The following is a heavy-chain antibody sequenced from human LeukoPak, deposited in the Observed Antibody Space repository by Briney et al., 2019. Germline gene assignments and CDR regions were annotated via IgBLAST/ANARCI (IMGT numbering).Heavy chain of an antibody. Sequence: GGSLRHSCAASGFHFRDYGMHWVRQAPGKGLEWVAFVRYDGSNQYYADSVKGRLTIPRDNSKNTLFLQMNSLRVEDTALYSCAKEFGSGYHSEGPQYWGRGTRVTVSS. J-gene: IGHJ4*02. CDR1: GFHFRDYG. D-gene: IGHD5-12*01. CDR2: VRYDGSNQ. CDR3: AKEFGSGYHSEGPQY. V-gene: IGHV3-30*02.